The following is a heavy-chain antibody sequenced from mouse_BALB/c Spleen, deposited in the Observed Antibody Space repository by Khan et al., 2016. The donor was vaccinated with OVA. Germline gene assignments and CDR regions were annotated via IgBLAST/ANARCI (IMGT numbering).Heavy chain of an antibody. V-gene: IGHV14-1*02. J-gene: IGHJ3*01. CDR2: IAPENGNT. CDR3: ARDGYCHWVAY. Sequence: VQLKESGAELVRPGALVNLSCTASGFNIKDYYMHWVKPRPEQGLEWIGWIAPENGNTIYDPKFQGQARITSDTSSNPAYLQLSSLTSEDPAVYNCARDGYCHWVAYWGQGTLVTVSA. D-gene: IGHD2-3*01. CDR1: GFNIKDYY.